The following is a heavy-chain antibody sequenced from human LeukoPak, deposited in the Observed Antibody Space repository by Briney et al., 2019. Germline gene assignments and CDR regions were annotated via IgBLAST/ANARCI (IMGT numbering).Heavy chain of an antibody. CDR2: INSDGSIT. CDR1: GFTFSSYW. CDR3: ARADYYDRTLPFGY. Sequence: GGSLRLSCAASGFTFSSYWMHWVRQAPGKGLVWVSRINSDGSITTYADYVKGRFTISRDNAKNTLYLQMGSLRAEDTAVYYCARADYYDRTLPFGYWGQGTLVTVSS. D-gene: IGHD3-22*01. J-gene: IGHJ4*02. V-gene: IGHV3-74*01.